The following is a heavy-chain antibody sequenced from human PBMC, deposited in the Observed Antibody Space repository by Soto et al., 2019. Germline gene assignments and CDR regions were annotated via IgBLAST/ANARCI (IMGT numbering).Heavy chain of an antibody. V-gene: IGHV1-18*01. Sequence: VKVSCKASGYTFTSYGISWVRQAPGQGLEWMGWISAYNGNTNYAQKLQGRVTMTTDTSTSTAYMELRSLRSDDTAVYYCARGAEGGSYSYYGMDVWGQGTTVTVSS. J-gene: IGHJ6*02. D-gene: IGHD1-26*01. CDR1: GYTFTSYG. CDR2: ISAYNGNT. CDR3: ARGAEGGSYSYYGMDV.